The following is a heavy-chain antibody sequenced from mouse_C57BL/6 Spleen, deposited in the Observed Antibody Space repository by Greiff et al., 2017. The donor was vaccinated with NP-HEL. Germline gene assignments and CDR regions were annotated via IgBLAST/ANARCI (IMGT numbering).Heavy chain of an antibody. CDR3: ATQTAQIFDY. CDR1: GYSITSGYY. D-gene: IGHD3-2*02. Sequence: EVKLQESGPGLVKPSQSLSLTCSVTGYSITSGYYWNWIRQFPGNKLEWMGYISYDGSNNYNPSLKNRISITRDTSKNQFFLKLNSVTTEDTATYYCATQTAQIFDYWGQGTTLTVSS. CDR2: ISYDGSN. V-gene: IGHV3-6*01. J-gene: IGHJ2*01.